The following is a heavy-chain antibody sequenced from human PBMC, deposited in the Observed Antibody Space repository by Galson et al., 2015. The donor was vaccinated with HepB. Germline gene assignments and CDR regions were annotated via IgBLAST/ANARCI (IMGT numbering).Heavy chain of an antibody. CDR3: ARVRVRGVFDY. Sequence: SLRLSCAASGFTFSSYAMHWVRQAPGKGLEWVAVISYDGSNKYYADSVKGRFIISRDNSKNTLYLQMNSLRAEDTAVYYCARVRVRGVFDYWGQGTLVTVSS. D-gene: IGHD3-10*01. CDR2: ISYDGSNK. CDR1: GFTFSSYA. J-gene: IGHJ4*02. V-gene: IGHV3-30*04.